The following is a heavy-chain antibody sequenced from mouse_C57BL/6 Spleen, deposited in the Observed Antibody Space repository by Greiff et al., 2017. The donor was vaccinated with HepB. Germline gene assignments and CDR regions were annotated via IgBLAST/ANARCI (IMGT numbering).Heavy chain of an antibody. Sequence: EVQVVESGGDLVKPGGSLKLSCAASGFTFSSYGMSWVRQTPDKRLEWVATISSGGSYTYYPDSVKGRFTISRDNAKNTLYLQMSSLKSEDTAMYYCARHGNPFAYWGQGTLVTVSA. CDR3: ARHGNPFAY. J-gene: IGHJ3*01. V-gene: IGHV5-6*01. D-gene: IGHD2-1*01. CDR1: GFTFSSYG. CDR2: ISSGGSYT.